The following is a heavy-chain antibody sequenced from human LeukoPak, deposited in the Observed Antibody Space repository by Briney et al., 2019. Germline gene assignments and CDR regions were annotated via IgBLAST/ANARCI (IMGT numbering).Heavy chain of an antibody. D-gene: IGHD3-22*01. CDR2: INHSGSN. CDR1: GGSFSGYY. J-gene: IGHJ4*02. V-gene: IGHV4-34*01. Sequence: PSETLSLTCAVYGGSFSGYYWTWIRQSPGKGLEWIGEINHSGSNNYHTSLKSRVTIPQDTSTIQFSLKLTSVTAADTALYFCAGGPSVRYYAGSGYYYFDYWGQGTLVTVSS. CDR3: AGGPSVRYYAGSGYYYFDY.